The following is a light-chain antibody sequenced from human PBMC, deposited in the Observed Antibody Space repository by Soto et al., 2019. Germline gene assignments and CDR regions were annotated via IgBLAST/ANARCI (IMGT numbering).Light chain of an antibody. CDR2: SNN. J-gene: IGLJ3*02. Sequence: QSVLTQPPSASGTPGQRVTISCSGSSSNIGSNYVYWYQQLPGTAPKLLIYSNNQRPSGVPDRFSGSKSGTSASLAISGLRSEDEADYYCAAWDHSLQGWVFGGGTKVTVL. CDR3: AAWDHSLQGWV. V-gene: IGLV1-47*02. CDR1: SSNIGSNY.